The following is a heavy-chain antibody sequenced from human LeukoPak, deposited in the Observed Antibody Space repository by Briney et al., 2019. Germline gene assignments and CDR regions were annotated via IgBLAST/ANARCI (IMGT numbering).Heavy chain of an antibody. Sequence: SETLSLTCTVSGGSINNYYWNWIRQSPGKGLEWIGYIYYSGSTYYNPSLKSRVTISVDTSKNQFSLKLSSVTAADTAVYYCARAVCSSTSCYLDYWGQGTLVTVSS. J-gene: IGHJ4*02. D-gene: IGHD2-2*01. CDR1: GGSINNYY. V-gene: IGHV4-59*06. CDR2: IYYSGST. CDR3: ARAVCSSTSCYLDY.